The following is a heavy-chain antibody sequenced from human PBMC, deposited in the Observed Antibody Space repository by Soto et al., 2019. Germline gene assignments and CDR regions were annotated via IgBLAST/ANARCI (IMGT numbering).Heavy chain of an antibody. V-gene: IGHV3-48*02. J-gene: IGHJ4*02. CDR3: AADIRYDSSGYHYEGGDY. CDR2: ISSGSHSK. D-gene: IGHD3-22*01. Sequence: EVQLVESGGGLAQPGWSLRLSCAASGFTFNTNSMNWVRQAPGKGREWVSYISSGSHSKYYADSVKGRFTISRDNAKNSLYRQKNNLRDEDRAIYYCAADIRYDSSGYHYEGGDYWGQGTRVTVPS. CDR1: GFTFNTNS.